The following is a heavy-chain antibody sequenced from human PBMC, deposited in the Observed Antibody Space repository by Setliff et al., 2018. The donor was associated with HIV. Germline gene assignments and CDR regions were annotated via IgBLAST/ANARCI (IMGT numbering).Heavy chain of an antibody. J-gene: IGHJ3*02. CDR3: ARFISGKNGVDI. CDR2: IYYSGST. V-gene: IGHV4-31*03. CDR1: GGSITYGGHY. D-gene: IGHD2-8*01. Sequence: LSLTCTVSGGSITYGGHYWSWIRQHPGKGLELIGYIYYSGSTYYNPSLKSRLTISVGTSKNEFSLRLRSVTAADTAMYYCARFISGKNGVDIWGPGTMVTVSS.